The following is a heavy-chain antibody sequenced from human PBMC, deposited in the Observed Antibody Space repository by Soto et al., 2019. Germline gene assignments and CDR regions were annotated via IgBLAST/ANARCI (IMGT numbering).Heavy chain of an antibody. CDR1: GYTFTHFY. CDR3: ARDEGGYDILTGYYKAHHFDY. V-gene: IGHV1-18*01. Sequence: ASVKVSCKASGYTFTHFYITWVRQAPGQGLEWMGAISPHNFNTNYAQKFRGRVTLTTEKSTTTAYMDLRSLTSDDTAVYYCARDEGGYDILTGYYKAHHFDYWGQGVPVTVSS. D-gene: IGHD3-9*01. CDR2: ISPHNFNT. J-gene: IGHJ4*02.